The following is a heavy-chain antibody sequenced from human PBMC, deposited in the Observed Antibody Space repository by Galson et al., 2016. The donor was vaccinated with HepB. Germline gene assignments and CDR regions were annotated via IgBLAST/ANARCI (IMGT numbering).Heavy chain of an antibody. CDR2: LSWDSGNR. CDR1: GFTFDEYA. J-gene: IGHJ4*02. CDR3: AKDIWPYSSGWHVGFDF. Sequence: SLRLSCAASGFTFDEYAIHWVRQAPGKGLEWVSGLSWDSGNRNYADSVKGRFTISRDNAKNSLFLQMNSLRPEDTALHYCAKDIWPYSSGWHVGFDFWGQGTLVTVSS. V-gene: IGHV3-9*01. D-gene: IGHD6-19*01.